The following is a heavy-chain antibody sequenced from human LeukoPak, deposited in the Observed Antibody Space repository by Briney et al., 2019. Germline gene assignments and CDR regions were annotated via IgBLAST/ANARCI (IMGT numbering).Heavy chain of an antibody. D-gene: IGHD3-10*01. CDR3: AKASGSGSYFFDY. CDR1: GFTFSTYA. Sequence: GGSLRLSCTASGFTFSTYAMSWVRQAPGKGLEWVSGIRGSDISTYYADSVKGRFTISRDNSKNTLYLQMNSLRVEDTALYYCAKASGSGSYFFDYWGQGTLVTVSS. CDR2: IRGSDIST. J-gene: IGHJ4*02. V-gene: IGHV3-23*01.